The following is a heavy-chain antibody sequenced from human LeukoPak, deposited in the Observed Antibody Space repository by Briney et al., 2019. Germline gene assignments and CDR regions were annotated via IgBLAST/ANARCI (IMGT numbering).Heavy chain of an antibody. CDR1: GFAFDDYA. CDR2: IRSKAYGGTT. V-gene: IGHV3-49*04. D-gene: IGHD5-24*01. Sequence: SGGSLRLSCAASGFAFDDYAMHWVRQAPGKGLEWVGFIRSKAYGGTTEYAASVKGRFTISRDDSKSIAYLQMNSLKTEDTAVYYCTRDGGDGYETTHFDYWGQGTLVTVSS. CDR3: TRDGGDGYETTHFDY. J-gene: IGHJ4*02.